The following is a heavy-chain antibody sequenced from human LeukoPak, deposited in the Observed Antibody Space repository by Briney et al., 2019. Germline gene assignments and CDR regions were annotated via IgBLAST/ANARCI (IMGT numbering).Heavy chain of an antibody. D-gene: IGHD5-18*01. J-gene: IGHJ4*02. CDR1: GYTFTGYY. CDR2: INPNSGGT. CDR3: AREIQWGYGYGQDY. V-gene: IGHV1-2*02. Sequence: ASVKVSCKASGYTFTGYYMHWVRQAPGQGLEWMGWINPNSGGTNYAQKFQGRVTMTRDTSISTAYMELSRLRSDDTAVYYCAREIQWGYGYGQDYWGQGTLVTVSS.